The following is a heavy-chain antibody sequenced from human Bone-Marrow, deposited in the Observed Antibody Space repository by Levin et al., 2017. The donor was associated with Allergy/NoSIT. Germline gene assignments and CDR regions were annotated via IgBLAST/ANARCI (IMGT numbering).Heavy chain of an antibody. V-gene: IGHV3-21*06. CDR3: ANRGDMDV. CDR1: GFTFNYYA. Sequence: GGSLRLSCAASGFTFNYYAMNWVRQAPGKGLEWVSSISSTQTYTYYADSVRGRFTISRDNTKNSLYLQMSGLRAEDTAVYYCANRGDMDVWGQGTTVTVSS. CDR2: ISSTQTYT. J-gene: IGHJ6*02.